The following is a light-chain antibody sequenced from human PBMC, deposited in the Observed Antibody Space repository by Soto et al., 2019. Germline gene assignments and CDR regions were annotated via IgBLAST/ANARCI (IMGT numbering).Light chain of an antibody. CDR2: EVS. CDR3: TSYAGTYSFFYV. Sequence: QSVLTQPPSASGSPGQSVTISCTGTSSDVGGYNYVSWYQQHPGKAPKLIIYEVSKRPSGVPDRFSGSKSGNTASLTVSGLQAEDEADYYCTSYAGTYSFFYVFGPGTKLTVL. CDR1: SSDVGGYNY. J-gene: IGLJ1*01. V-gene: IGLV2-8*01.